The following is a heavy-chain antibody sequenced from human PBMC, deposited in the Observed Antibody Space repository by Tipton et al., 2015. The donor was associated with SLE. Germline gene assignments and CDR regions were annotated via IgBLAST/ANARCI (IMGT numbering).Heavy chain of an antibody. D-gene: IGHD7-27*01. CDR1: GGSISSGDYY. CDR2: IHYRGST. Sequence: TLSLTCTVSGGSISSGDYYWSWIRQDPGKGLEWIGYIHYRGSTYYNPSLKSRVTISVDTSKNQFSLKLSSVTAADTAVYYCASHLPDLTGDAFDFWGQGTMVIVSS. J-gene: IGHJ3*01. CDR3: ASHLPDLTGDAFDF. V-gene: IGHV4-31*03.